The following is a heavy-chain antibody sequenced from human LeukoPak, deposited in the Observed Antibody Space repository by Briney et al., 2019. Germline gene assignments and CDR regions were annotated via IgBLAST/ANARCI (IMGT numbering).Heavy chain of an antibody. CDR1: GYTFTTYW. J-gene: IGHJ4*02. CDR3: AKGPYSSSPPFDY. V-gene: IGHV3-74*01. D-gene: IGHD6-13*01. Sequence: HAGGSLRLSCAASGYTFTTYWIHWVRQAPGKGLVWVSLINSDGSNTGYADSVKGRFTISRDNSKNTLYLQMNSLRAEDTAVYYCAKGPYSSSPPFDYWGQGTLVTVSS. CDR2: INSDGSNT.